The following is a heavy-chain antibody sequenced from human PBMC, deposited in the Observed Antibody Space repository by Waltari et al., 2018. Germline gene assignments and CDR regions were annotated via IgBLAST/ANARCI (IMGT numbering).Heavy chain of an antibody. Sequence: QVQLQESGPGLVKPSQTLSLTCTVSGGSISSGSYYRSWIRQPAGKGLEWIGRIYTSGSTNYNPSLKSRVTISVDTSKNQFSLKLSSVTAADTAVYYCARDGGFLEWASGFDPWGQGTLVTVSS. CDR2: IYTSGST. CDR1: GGSISSGSYY. CDR3: ARDGGFLEWASGFDP. J-gene: IGHJ5*02. V-gene: IGHV4-61*02. D-gene: IGHD3-3*01.